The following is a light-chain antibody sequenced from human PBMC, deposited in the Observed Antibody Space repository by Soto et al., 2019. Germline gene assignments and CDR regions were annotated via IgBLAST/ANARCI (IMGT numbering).Light chain of an antibody. CDR1: QSVSSY. Sequence: EIVLTQSPATLSLSPGERATLSCRASQSVSSYLAWYQQKPGQAPRLLIYDASNRATGIPARFSGSGSGTDFTLTISSLEPEDFAVYHCQQYYSSPRTFGHGTRVEIK. V-gene: IGKV3-11*01. CDR2: DAS. CDR3: QQYYSSPRT. J-gene: IGKJ1*01.